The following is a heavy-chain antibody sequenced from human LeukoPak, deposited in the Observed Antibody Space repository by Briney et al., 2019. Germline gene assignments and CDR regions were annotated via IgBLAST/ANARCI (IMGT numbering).Heavy chain of an antibody. CDR1: GYSISTGYY. D-gene: IGHD5/OR15-5a*01. V-gene: IGHV4-38-2*02. CDR2: MYHSGST. CDR3: ATSDTVSTYNWFDP. Sequence: SETLSLTCTVSGYSISTGYYWGWIRQPPGKGLEWIGSMYHSGSTYYNPSLKSRVTISVDTSKNQFSLKLSSVTAADTAVYYCATSDTVSTYNWFDPWGQGTLVTVS. J-gene: IGHJ5*02.